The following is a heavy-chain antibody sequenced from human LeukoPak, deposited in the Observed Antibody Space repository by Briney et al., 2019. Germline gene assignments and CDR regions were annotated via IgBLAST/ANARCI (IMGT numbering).Heavy chain of an antibody. D-gene: IGHD6-13*01. CDR2: INPNSGGT. CDR3: ARDSSKRRNYYYYYYMDV. V-gene: IGHV1-2*06. J-gene: IGHJ6*03. CDR1: GYTFTGYY. Sequence: ASVKVSCKASGYTFTGYYMHWVRQAPGQGLEWMGRINPNSGGTNYAQKFQGRVTMTRDTSISTAYMELSRLRSDDTAVYYCARDSSKRRNYYYYYYMDVWGKGTTVTVSS.